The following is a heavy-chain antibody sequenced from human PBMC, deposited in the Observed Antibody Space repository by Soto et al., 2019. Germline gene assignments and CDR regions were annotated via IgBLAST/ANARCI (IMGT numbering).Heavy chain of an antibody. CDR2: IYYSGST. V-gene: IGHV4-31*03. CDR3: ARDPRYYDSSGYYYNWFDP. CDR1: GGSISSGGYY. D-gene: IGHD3-22*01. J-gene: IGHJ5*02. Sequence: PSETLSLTCTVSGGSISSGGYYWSWIRQHPGKGLEWIGYIYYSGSTYYNPPLKSRVTISVDTSKNQFSLKLSSVTAADTAVYYCARDPRYYDSSGYYYNWFDPSGQGTLVTVSS.